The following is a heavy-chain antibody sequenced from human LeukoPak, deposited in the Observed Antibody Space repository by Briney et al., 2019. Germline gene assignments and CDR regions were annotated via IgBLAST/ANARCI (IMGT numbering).Heavy chain of an antibody. CDR3: AKGYDILTGYYNGPADY. D-gene: IGHD3-9*01. J-gene: IGHJ4*02. CDR1: GFTFSSYA. CDR2: ISGSGGST. Sequence: GGSLRLSCAASGFTFSSYAMSWVRQAPGKGLEWVSAISGSGGSTYYADSVKGRFTISRDNPKNTLYLQMNSLRAEDTAVYYCAKGYDILTGYYNGPADYWGQGTLVTVSS. V-gene: IGHV3-23*01.